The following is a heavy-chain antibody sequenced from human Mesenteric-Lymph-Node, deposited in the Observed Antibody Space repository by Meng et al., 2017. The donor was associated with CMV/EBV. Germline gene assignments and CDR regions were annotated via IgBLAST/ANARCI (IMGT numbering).Heavy chain of an antibody. J-gene: IGHJ4*02. Sequence: GGSLRLSCAVSGLTFSSYAMQWVRQAPGKGLEWVSYISSSGTTIYYADSVKGRFTISRDNAKSSLYLQMNSLRAEDTAVYYCARDSSLGGNWDYWGQGTLVTVSS. CDR1: GLTFSSYA. D-gene: IGHD4-23*01. V-gene: IGHV3-48*03. CDR3: ARDSSLGGNWDY. CDR2: ISSSGTTI.